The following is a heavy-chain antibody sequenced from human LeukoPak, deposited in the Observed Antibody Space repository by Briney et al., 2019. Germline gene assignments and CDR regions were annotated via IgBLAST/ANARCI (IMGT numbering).Heavy chain of an antibody. V-gene: IGHV4-59*08. Sequence: SETLSLTCAVYGGSFSGYYWSWIRQPPGKGLEWIGYIYYSGSTNYNPSLKSRVTISVDTSKNQFSLKLSSVTAADTAVYYCARRGSSSWYPFDYWGQGTLVTVSS. CDR2: IYYSGST. CDR1: GGSFSGYY. CDR3: ARRGSSSWYPFDY. J-gene: IGHJ4*02. D-gene: IGHD6-13*01.